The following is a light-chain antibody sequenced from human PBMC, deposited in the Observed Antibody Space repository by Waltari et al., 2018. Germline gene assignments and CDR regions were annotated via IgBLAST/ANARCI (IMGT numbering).Light chain of an antibody. Sequence: QSVLTQPPSVSGTPGQRVTIPCSGSSSNIGSNFVCWYQQLPGTAPKLLIYKTHQRPSGVPDRFSGSKSGTSGSLAISGLRSEDEADYYCATWDDSLSGPVFGGGTMLTVL. CDR2: KTH. J-gene: IGLJ3*02. CDR1: SSNIGSNF. V-gene: IGLV1-47*01. CDR3: ATWDDSLSGPV.